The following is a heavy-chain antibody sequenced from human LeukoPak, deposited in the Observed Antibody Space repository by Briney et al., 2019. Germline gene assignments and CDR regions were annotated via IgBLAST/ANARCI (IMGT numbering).Heavy chain of an antibody. Sequence: GASVKVSCKTSGGTFSSFALSWVRVAPGQGLEWMGRIIPILNTEEYAQRFQGRVTITADTSTSTVYMELSSLKSEDTAIYYCAIRSDGAYCGGDCFYLDYWGQGTLVTVSS. CDR3: AIRSDGAYCGGDCFYLDY. V-gene: IGHV1-69*04. D-gene: IGHD2-21*02. CDR1: GGTFSSFA. CDR2: IIPILNTE. J-gene: IGHJ4*02.